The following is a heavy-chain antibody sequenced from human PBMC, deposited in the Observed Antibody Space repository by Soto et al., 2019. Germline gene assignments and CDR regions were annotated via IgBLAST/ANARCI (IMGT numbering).Heavy chain of an antibody. CDR1: GFTFSSYG. CDR2: ISYDGSNK. CDR3: ANDAALHYYFDY. J-gene: IGHJ4*02. D-gene: IGHD6-25*01. Sequence: QVQLVESGGGVVQPGRSLRLSCAASGFTFSSYGMHWDRQAPGKGLEWVAVISYDGSNKDYADSVKGRFTISRDNSKNTLYLQMNSLRAEDTAVYYCANDAALHYYFDYWGQGTLVTVSS. V-gene: IGHV3-30*18.